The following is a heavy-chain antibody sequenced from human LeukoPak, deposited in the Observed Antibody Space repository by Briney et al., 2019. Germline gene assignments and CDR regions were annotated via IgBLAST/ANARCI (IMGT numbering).Heavy chain of an antibody. J-gene: IGHJ4*02. CDR2: ISGSGGAT. D-gene: IGHD3-10*01. Sequence: GGSLRLSFAASGFTFSSYAMSWVRQAPGKGLEWVSAISGSGGATFYADSVKGRFSISRDNSKNTLYLQMNSLRAEDTAVYYCAKVGYRYYGSGSYSLDYWGQGTLVTVSS. V-gene: IGHV3-23*01. CDR3: AKVGYRYYGSGSYSLDY. CDR1: GFTFSSYA.